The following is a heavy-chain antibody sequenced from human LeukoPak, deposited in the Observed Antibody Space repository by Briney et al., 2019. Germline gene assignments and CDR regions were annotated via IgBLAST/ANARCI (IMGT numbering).Heavy chain of an antibody. CDR1: GGSMSGSY. V-gene: IGHV4-59*01. D-gene: IGHD6-19*01. Sequence: KPSETLSLNCTVSGGSMSGSYWSWIRQPPGKGLEWIGYIHYSGSTNYNPSLKSRVTISVDTSKNQFSLKLSSVTAADTSVYYCTRGNGWYGYWGQGTLVTVSS. CDR2: IHYSGST. CDR3: TRGNGWYGY. J-gene: IGHJ4*02.